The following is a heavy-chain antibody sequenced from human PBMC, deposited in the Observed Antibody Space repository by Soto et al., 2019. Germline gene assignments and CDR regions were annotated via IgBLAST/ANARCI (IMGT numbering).Heavy chain of an antibody. V-gene: IGHV4-34*01. CDR3: ARVRVYGYSYGYRYYFDY. J-gene: IGHJ4*02. Sequence: SETLSLTCAVYGGSFSGYYWSWIRQPPGKGLEWIGEINHSGSTNYNPSLKSRVTISVDTSKNQFSLKLSSVTAADTAVYYCARVRVYGYSYGYRYYFDYWGQGTLVTVS. D-gene: IGHD5-18*01. CDR2: INHSGST. CDR1: GGSFSGYY.